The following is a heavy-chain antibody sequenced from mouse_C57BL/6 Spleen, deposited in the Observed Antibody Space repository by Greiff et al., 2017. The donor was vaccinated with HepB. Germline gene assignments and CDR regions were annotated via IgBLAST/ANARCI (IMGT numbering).Heavy chain of an antibody. CDR2: ISSGSSTI. CDR3: ANPGDYDGFDY. J-gene: IGHJ2*01. Sequence: EVQRVESGGGLVKPGGSLKLSCAASGFTFSDYGMHWVGQAPGKGLEWVAYISSGSSTIYYADTVKGRFTISRDNAKNTLFLQLTSLRSEDTAMYYCANPGDYDGFDYWGQGTTLTVSS. V-gene: IGHV5-17*01. D-gene: IGHD2-4*01. CDR1: GFTFSDYG.